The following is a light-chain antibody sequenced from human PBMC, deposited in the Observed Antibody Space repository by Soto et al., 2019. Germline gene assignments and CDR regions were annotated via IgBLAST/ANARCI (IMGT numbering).Light chain of an antibody. CDR3: QQYDNLIR. CDR1: QDISDF. V-gene: IGKV1-33*01. Sequence: DIQMTQSPSSLSASVGDRVTITCQASQDISDFLNWYQQKPGKAPKLLIYDASNLETGVPSRFSGSGSGTDFTFTISSLQPEDIATYYCQQYDNLIRFGGGTKVEIK. CDR2: DAS. J-gene: IGKJ4*01.